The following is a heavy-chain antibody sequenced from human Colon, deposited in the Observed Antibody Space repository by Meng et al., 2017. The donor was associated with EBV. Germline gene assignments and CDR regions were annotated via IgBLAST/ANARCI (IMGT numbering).Heavy chain of an antibody. D-gene: IGHD2-21*02. J-gene: IGHJ4*02. Sequence: QVELFQSGADLKKPGASVKVSCKASGYSLRSYAVNWLRQAPGRGLEWMGWINPSTAHPTYAQDFTGRFVFSLDISVNTAYLQINSLKAEDTAIYYCVRDVPDGDISLFDSWGQGTLVTVSS. CDR1: GYSLRSYA. V-gene: IGHV7-4-1*02. CDR3: VRDVPDGDISLFDS. CDR2: INPSTAHP.